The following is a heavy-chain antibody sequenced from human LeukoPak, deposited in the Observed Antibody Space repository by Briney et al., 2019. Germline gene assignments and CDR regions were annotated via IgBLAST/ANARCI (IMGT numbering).Heavy chain of an antibody. CDR3: ARDVRVTYYFDY. CDR2: INPNSGGT. CDR1: GYTFTAYY. J-gene: IGHJ4*02. Sequence: ASVKVSCKASGYTFTAYYLHWVRQAPGQGLEWMGWINPNSGGTKYAQKFQGRVTMTRDTSISTAYMELRRLRSDDTDDTAVYYCARDVRVTYYFDYWGQGTLVTVSS. V-gene: IGHV1-2*02. D-gene: IGHD4-11*01.